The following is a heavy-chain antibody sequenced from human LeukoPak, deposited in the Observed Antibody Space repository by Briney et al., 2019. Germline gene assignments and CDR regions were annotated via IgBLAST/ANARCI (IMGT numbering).Heavy chain of an antibody. Sequence: PSETLSLTCAVYGGSFSGYYWSWIRQPPGKGLEWIGEINHSGSTNYNPSLKSRVTISVDTSKNQFPLKLSSVTAADTAVYYCAAYYYGSGSSDYWGQGTLVTVSS. CDR3: AAYYYGSGSSDY. D-gene: IGHD3-10*01. V-gene: IGHV4-34*01. CDR2: INHSGST. J-gene: IGHJ4*02. CDR1: GGSFSGYY.